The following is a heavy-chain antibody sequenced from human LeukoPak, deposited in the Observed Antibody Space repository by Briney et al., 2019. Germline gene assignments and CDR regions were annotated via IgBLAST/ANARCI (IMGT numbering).Heavy chain of an antibody. CDR1: GFTFSTHG. CDR3: ARWGDSHGDY. V-gene: IGHV3-33*01. CDR2: IWSDGGTK. J-gene: IGHJ4*02. Sequence: PGRSLRLSCAASGFTFSTHGMHWVRQAPGKGLEWVAVIWSDGGTKYYADSVTGRFTISRDNSKNTLYLQMNSLRADDTAVYYCARWGDSHGDYWGQGTLVTVSS. D-gene: IGHD6-13*01.